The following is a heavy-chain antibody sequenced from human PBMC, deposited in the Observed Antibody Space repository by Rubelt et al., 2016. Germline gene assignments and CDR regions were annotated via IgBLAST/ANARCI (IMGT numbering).Heavy chain of an antibody. CDR3: AKVRSEVVEAALNY. J-gene: IGHJ4*02. Sequence: EVQLVESGGGLVQPGGSLRLSCAASGFTFSSYAMSWVRQAPGKGLEWVSSISGSGGDTYYADSVKGRFTISRDNSKNTLDLQMKSLRAEETALYSCAKVRSEVVEAALNYWGQGTLVTVSS. CDR2: ISGSGGDT. CDR1: GFTFSSYA. D-gene: IGHD2-15*01. V-gene: IGHV3-23*04.